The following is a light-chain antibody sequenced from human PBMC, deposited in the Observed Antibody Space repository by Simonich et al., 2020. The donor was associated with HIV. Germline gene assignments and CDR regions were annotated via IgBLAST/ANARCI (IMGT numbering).Light chain of an antibody. V-gene: IGKV3-15*01. J-gene: IGKJ1*01. CDR1: QSVSSN. CDR2: GAS. CDR3: QQYNMYWT. Sequence: EIVMTQSPATLSVSPGERATLSCRASQSVSSNLAWYQQKPGQSPRLLIYGASTRAAGIPARFSGSGSGTEFSLTISSLQPDDFATYYCQQYNMYWTFGQGTKVEIK.